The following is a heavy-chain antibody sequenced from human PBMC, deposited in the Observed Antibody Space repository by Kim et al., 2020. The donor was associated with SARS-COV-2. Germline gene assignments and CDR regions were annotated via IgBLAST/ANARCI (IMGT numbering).Heavy chain of an antibody. D-gene: IGHD3-10*01. V-gene: IGHV1-18*01. Sequence: ASVKVSCKASGYTFTSYGISWVRQAPGQGLEWMGWISAYNGNTNYAQKLQGRVTMTTDTSTSTAYMELRSLRSDDTAVYYCARSASTMVRGVIRIRAEYFQHWGQGTLVTVSS. CDR1: GYTFTSYG. CDR3: ARSASTMVRGVIRIRAEYFQH. CDR2: ISAYNGNT. J-gene: IGHJ1*01.